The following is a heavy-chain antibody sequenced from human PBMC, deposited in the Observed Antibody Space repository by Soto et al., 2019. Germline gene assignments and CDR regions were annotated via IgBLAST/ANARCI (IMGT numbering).Heavy chain of an antibody. J-gene: IGHJ4*02. CDR1: GGSISSYY. V-gene: IGHV4-59*01. CDR2: IYYSGST. D-gene: IGHD2-15*01. Sequence: SETLSLTCTVSGGSISSYYWSWIRQPPGKGLEWIGYIYYSGSTNYNPSLKSRVTISVDTSKNQFSLKLSSVTAADTAVYYCAKAGVRECSGSRCYTEFDYWGQGNLVTVSS. CDR3: AKAGVRECSGSRCYTEFDY.